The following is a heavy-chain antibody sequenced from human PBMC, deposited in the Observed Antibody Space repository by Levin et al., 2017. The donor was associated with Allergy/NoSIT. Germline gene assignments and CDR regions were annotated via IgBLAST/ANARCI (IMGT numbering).Heavy chain of an antibody. CDR2: IHYRGTT. CDR1: GGSISGFY. J-gene: IGHJ4*02. V-gene: IGHV4-59*01. CDR3: ARDRVGATPF. D-gene: IGHD1-26*01. Sequence: ESLKISCSVSGGSISGFYWSWLRQTPGKGLEWIGYIHYRGTTDFNPSLKNRVAISVDTSSNQFSLKLFSVTAADTGMYYCARDRVGATPFWGQGALVTVAS.